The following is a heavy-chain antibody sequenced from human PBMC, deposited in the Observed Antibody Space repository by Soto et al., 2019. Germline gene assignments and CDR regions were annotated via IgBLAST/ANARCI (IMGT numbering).Heavy chain of an antibody. J-gene: IGHJ3*02. V-gene: IGHV4-4*03. CDR2: IYHSGST. CDR1: GGSISSSNW. D-gene: IGHD6-19*01. Sequence: PETLSLTCAVSGGSISSSNWWSWVRQPPGKGLEWIGEIYHSGSTNYNPSLKSRVTISVDKSKNQFSLKLSSVTAADTAVYYCARDRSGGIAVAGETDAFDIWGQGTMVTVSS. CDR3: ARDRSGGIAVAGETDAFDI.